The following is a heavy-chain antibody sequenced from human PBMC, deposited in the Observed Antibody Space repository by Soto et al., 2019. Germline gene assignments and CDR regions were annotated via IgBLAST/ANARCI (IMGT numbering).Heavy chain of an antibody. CDR3: ARDGYGDPYYYYAMDV. V-gene: IGHV3-48*03. D-gene: IGHD4-17*01. CDR2: ISSSGDTK. J-gene: IGHJ6*02. CDR1: GFTFSFYE. Sequence: GGSLRLSCAASGFTFSFYEMIWVRQAPGKGLEWVPYISSSGDTKYYADSVKGRFTISRDNAKNSVYLQMNSLRAEDTAVYSCARDGYGDPYYYYAMDVWGQGTTVTVSS.